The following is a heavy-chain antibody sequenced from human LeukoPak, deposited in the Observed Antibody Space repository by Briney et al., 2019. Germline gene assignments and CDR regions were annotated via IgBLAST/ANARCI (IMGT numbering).Heavy chain of an antibody. Sequence: PSETLSLTCTVSGVSISSGSYYWSWIRQPAGEGLEWIGRIYTSGSTNYNPSLKSRVTISVDTSKNQFSLKLSSVTAADTAVYYCARVWDFWSGYGWFDPWGQGTLVTVSS. D-gene: IGHD3-3*01. CDR2: IYTSGST. CDR3: ARVWDFWSGYGWFDP. J-gene: IGHJ5*02. CDR1: GVSISSGSYY. V-gene: IGHV4-61*02.